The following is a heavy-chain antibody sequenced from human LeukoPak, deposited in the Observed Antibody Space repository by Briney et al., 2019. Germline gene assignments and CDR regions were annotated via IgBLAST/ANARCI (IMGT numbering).Heavy chain of an antibody. CDR2: INHSGST. CDR3: AAAGQWLVPVGPYFDL. J-gene: IGHJ2*01. Sequence: PSETLSLTCAVYGGSFSGYYWSWIRQPPGKGLEWIGEINHSGSTNYNPSLKSRVTMSVDTSKNQFSLKLSSVTAADTAVYYCAAAGQWLVPVGPYFDLWGRGTLVTVSS. CDR1: GGSFSGYY. V-gene: IGHV4-34*01. D-gene: IGHD6-19*01.